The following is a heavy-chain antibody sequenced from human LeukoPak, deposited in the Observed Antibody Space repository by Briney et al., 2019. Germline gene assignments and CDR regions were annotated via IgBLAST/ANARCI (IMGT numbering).Heavy chain of an antibody. CDR3: ARLDCSGGSCYGLGY. J-gene: IGHJ4*02. Sequence: GESLKISCKGSGYIFASYWIGWVRQMPGKGLKLMGIIYPGDSDTRYSPSFQGQVTVSADKSSTTAYLQWSSRKASDTAMYYCARLDCSGGSCYGLGYWGQGTLVTVSS. CDR1: GYIFASYW. D-gene: IGHD2-15*01. CDR2: IYPGDSDT. V-gene: IGHV5-51*01.